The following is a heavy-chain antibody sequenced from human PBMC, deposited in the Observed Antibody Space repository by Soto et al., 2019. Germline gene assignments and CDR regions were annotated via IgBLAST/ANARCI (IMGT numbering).Heavy chain of an antibody. D-gene: IGHD3-16*01. V-gene: IGHV3-30*18. Sequence: QVQLVESGGGVVQPGRSLRLSCAASGFSFSKYGMHWVRQAPGKGLEWVAEMSDDGSKKYYGDSVNGRFTISRDNSNNTLYLLMDSLRPEDTAMYYCAKELRETGGYYFDCWGQGTLVTVSS. CDR3: AKELRETGGYYFDC. J-gene: IGHJ4*02. CDR2: MSDDGSKK. CDR1: GFSFSKYG.